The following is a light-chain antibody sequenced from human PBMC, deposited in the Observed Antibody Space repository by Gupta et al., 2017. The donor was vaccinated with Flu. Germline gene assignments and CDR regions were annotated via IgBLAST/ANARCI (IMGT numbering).Light chain of an antibody. V-gene: IGKV5-2*01. CDR2: EAT. Sequence: GQAATFIIQEATSLRTGTPPSFSGSGYGTDFTLTINNRESEDAAYYCCQQHDNFPYTFGQGTKVEIK. J-gene: IGKJ2*01. CDR3: QQHDNFPYT.